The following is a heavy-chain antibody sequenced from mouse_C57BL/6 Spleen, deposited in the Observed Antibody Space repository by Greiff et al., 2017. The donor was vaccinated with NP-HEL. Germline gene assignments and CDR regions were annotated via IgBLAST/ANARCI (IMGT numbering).Heavy chain of an antibody. D-gene: IGHD2-4*01. V-gene: IGHV1-9*01. CDR3: ARSIYYDYDGSWFAY. CDR1: GYTFTGYW. CDR2: ILPGSGST. J-gene: IGHJ3*01. Sequence: VQLQQSGAELMKPGASVKLSCKATGYTFTGYWIEWVKQRPGHGLEWIGEILPGSGSTNYNEKFKGKATFTADTSANTAYMQLSSLTTEDSAIYYCARSIYYDYDGSWFAYWGQGTLVTVSA.